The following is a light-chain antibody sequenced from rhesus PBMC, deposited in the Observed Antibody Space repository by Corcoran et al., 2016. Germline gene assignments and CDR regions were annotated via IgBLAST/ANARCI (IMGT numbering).Light chain of an antibody. CDR2: GAS. J-gene: IGKJ4*01. CDR1: QSVGSY. CDR3: QQSSDLSPLT. V-gene: IGKV3-24*04. Sequence: ETVVTQSPATLSLSPGERATLSCRASQSVGSYLGWYQQKPGQAPRLLIYGASSRATGIPDRFSGSGSGTDFTLTISGLEPEDVGVYDCQQSSDLSPLTFGGGTKVEIK.